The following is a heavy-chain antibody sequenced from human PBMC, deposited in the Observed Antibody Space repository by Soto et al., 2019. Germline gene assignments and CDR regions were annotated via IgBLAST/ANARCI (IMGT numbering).Heavy chain of an antibody. CDR1: GGSFSGYF. D-gene: IGHD1-26*01. CDR2: INHSGST. J-gene: IGHJ6*02. Sequence: SETLSLTCAVYGGSFSGYFWSWIRQPPGKGLEWIGEINHSGSTNYNPSLKSRVTISVDTSKNQFSLKLSSVTAADTAVYYCARVSGGSYLYYYYGMDAWGQGTTVTGSS. V-gene: IGHV4-34*01. CDR3: ARVSGGSYLYYYYGMDA.